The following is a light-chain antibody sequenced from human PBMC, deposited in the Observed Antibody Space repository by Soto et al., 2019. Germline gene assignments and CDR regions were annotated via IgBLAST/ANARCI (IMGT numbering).Light chain of an antibody. CDR1: SGYSNYK. CDR3: GADHGSGSNFVYV. V-gene: IGLV9-49*01. CDR2: VGTGGIVG. J-gene: IGLJ1*01. Sequence: QLVLTQPPSASASLGASVTLTCTLSSGYSNYKVDWYQQRPGKGPRFVMRVGTGGIVGSKGDGIRDRFSVLGSGLNRYLTIKNIQEEDESDYHCGADHGSGSNFVYVFGTGTKVTVL.